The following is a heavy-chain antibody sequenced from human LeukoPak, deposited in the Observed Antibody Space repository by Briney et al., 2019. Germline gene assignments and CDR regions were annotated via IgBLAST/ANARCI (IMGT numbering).Heavy chain of an antibody. CDR1: GYTFTSYG. Sequence: GASVKVSCKASGYTFTSYGISWVRQAPGQGLEWMGRIIPIFGTANYAQKFQGRVTITTDESTSTAYMELSSLRSEDTAVYYCARDLGIAAARPEWWGQGTLVTVSS. V-gene: IGHV1-69*05. D-gene: IGHD6-13*01. J-gene: IGHJ4*02. CDR3: ARDLGIAAARPEW. CDR2: IIPIFGTA.